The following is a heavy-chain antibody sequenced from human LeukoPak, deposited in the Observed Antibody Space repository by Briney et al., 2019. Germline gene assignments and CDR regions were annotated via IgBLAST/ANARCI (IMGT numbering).Heavy chain of an antibody. CDR3: ARDALGRAFDI. V-gene: IGHV3-33*01. J-gene: IGHJ3*02. Sequence: TGGSLRLSCTASGFTFSRNGMHWVRQAPGKGLEWVALIWYDGSKKYYADSVKGRFTVSRDNSKNTLYLQMNSLRAEDMAVYYCARDALGRAFDIWGQGTMVTVSS. CDR1: GFTFSRNG. D-gene: IGHD3-10*01. CDR2: IWYDGSKK.